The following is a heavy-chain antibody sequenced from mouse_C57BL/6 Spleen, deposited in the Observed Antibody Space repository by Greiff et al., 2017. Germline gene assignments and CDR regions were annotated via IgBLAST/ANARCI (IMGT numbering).Heavy chain of an antibody. Sequence: VQLQQPGAELVKPGASVKMSCKASGYTFTSYWITWVKQRPGQGLAWIGDIYPGSGSTNYNEKFKSKATLTVDTSSSTAYMQLSSLTSEASAVNYCARDSYNYGRSHDYFDYWGQGTTLTVSS. CDR1: GYTFTSYW. V-gene: IGHV1-55*01. CDR3: ARDSYNYGRSHDYFDY. CDR2: IYPGSGST. D-gene: IGHD1-1*01. J-gene: IGHJ2*01.